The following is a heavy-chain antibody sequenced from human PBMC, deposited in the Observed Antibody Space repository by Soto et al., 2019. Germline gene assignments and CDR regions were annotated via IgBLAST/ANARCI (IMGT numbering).Heavy chain of an antibody. CDR2: IKSKTDGGAI. V-gene: IGHV3-15*01. CDR3: STFYYGSPLD. J-gene: IGHJ4*02. D-gene: IGHD3-10*01. CDR1: GFSVSSSH. Sequence: GGSLRLSCAASGFSVSSSHMNWVRQAPGKGPEWVGRIKSKTDGGAIDYAAPVEGRFTISRDDSKNMLYLQMNSLKTEDTAVYYCSTFYYGSPLDWGQGTLVTVSS.